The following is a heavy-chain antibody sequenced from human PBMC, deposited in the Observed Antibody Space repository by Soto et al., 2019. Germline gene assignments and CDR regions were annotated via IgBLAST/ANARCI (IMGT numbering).Heavy chain of an antibody. CDR3: ARGASSGFEYWYCDL. Sequence: QVQLVQSGAELKKPGSSVKVSCEASGGSFSKKAISWLRQAPGQGLEWMGGINTKFGATNYAPKFQGRITITADESTNTVYMTLSTLTFEDTSVYYCARGASSGFEYWYCDLWGRGTLVSVSS. D-gene: IGHD5-12*01. J-gene: IGHJ2*01. CDR2: INTKFGAT. V-gene: IGHV1-69*01. CDR1: GGSFSKKA.